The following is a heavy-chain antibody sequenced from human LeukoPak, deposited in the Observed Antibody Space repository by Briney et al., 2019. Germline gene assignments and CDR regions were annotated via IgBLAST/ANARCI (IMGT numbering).Heavy chain of an antibody. J-gene: IGHJ3*02. D-gene: IGHD2-2*01. CDR2: MNPNSGNT. V-gene: IGHV1-8*01. CDR1: GYTFTSYD. CDR3: ARDMPSRRAFDI. Sequence: ASVKVSCKASGYTFTSYDINWVRQATGQGLGWMGWMNPNSGNTGYAQKFQGRVTMTRNTSISTAYMELSSLRSDDTAVYYCARDMPSRRAFDIWGQGTMVTVSS.